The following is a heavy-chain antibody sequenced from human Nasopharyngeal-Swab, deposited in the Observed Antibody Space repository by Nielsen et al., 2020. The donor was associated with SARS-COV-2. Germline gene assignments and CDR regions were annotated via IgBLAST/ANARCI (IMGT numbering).Heavy chain of an antibody. J-gene: IGHJ6*03. D-gene: IGHD6-13*01. CDR3: AREGSSSYSTRDYYYYYMDV. Sequence: PGKGLEWIGEINHSGSTNYNPSLKSRVTISVDTSKNQFSLKLSSVTAADTAVYYCAREGSSSYSTRDYYYYYMDVWGKGTTVTVSS. V-gene: IGHV4-34*01. CDR2: INHSGST.